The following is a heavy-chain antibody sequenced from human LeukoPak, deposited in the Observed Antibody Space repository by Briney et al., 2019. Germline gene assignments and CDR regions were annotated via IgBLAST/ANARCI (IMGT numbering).Heavy chain of an antibody. CDR1: GYTFTGYY. D-gene: IGHD6-6*01. CDR3: ARDSSSAANWFDP. V-gene: IGHV1-18*04. CDR2: ISAYNGNT. J-gene: IGHJ5*02. Sequence: GASVKVSCKASGYTFTGYYMHWVRQAPGQGLEWMGWISAYNGNTNYAQKLQGRVTMTTDTSTSTAYMELRSLRSDDTAVYYCARDSSSAANWFDPWGQGTLVTVSS.